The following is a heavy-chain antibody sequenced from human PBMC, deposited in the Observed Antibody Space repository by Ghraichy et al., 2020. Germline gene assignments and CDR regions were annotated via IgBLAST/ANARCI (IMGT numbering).Heavy chain of an antibody. CDR2: ISSSSSYI. J-gene: IGHJ4*02. Sequence: GESLNISCAASGFTFSSYSMNWVRQAPGKGLEWVSSISSSSSYIYYADSVKGRFTISRDNAKNSLYLQMNSLRAEDTAVYYCAREGGGAALGVWWGQGTLVTVSS. V-gene: IGHV3-21*01. D-gene: IGHD6-6*01. CDR3: AREGGGAALGVW. CDR1: GFTFSSYS.